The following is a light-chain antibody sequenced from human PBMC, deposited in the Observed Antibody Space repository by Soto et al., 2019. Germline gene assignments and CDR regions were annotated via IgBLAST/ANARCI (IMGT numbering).Light chain of an antibody. Sequence: EAVLTQSPATLSVSPGERATLSCRASQSVATNVAWYQQRPGQAPRLLIYGASKRAIGLPARFSGSGSGTEFTLTITSLQSEDFAVYYCQQYNNSPQTFGQGTKVEIK. CDR3: QQYNNSPQT. CDR2: GAS. CDR1: QSVATN. J-gene: IGKJ1*01. V-gene: IGKV3-15*01.